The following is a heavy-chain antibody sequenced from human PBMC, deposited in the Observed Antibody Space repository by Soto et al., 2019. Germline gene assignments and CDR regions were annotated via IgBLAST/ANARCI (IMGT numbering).Heavy chain of an antibody. CDR1: GYTFTSYA. Sequence: ASVKVSCKASGYTFTSYAMHWVRQAPGQRLEWMGWINAGNGNTKYSQKFQGRVTITRDTRASTAYMELSSLRSEDTAVYYCAREGRYYYGSGSYSYGMDVWGQGTTVTVSS. CDR3: AREGRYYYGSGSYSYGMDV. J-gene: IGHJ6*02. D-gene: IGHD3-10*01. V-gene: IGHV1-3*01. CDR2: INAGNGNT.